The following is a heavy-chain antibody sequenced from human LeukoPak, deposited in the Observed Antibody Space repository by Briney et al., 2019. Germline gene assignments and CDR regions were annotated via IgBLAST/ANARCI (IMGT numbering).Heavy chain of an antibody. V-gene: IGHV3-30*18. J-gene: IGHJ1*01. CDR3: AKDCSSGWYSFQH. CDR2: ISYDGSNK. D-gene: IGHD6-19*01. CDR1: GFSFSSYG. Sequence: GGSQSSCCAASGFSFSSYGMHWVRQAPGKGLEWVAVISYDGSNKYYADSVKGRFTISRDNSKNTLYLQMNSLRPEDTAVYYCAKDCSSGWYSFQHWAKGHLVSVSS.